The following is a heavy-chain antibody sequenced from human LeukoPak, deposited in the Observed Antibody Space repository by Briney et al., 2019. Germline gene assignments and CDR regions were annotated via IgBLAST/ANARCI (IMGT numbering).Heavy chain of an antibody. Sequence: GGSLRLSCAASGFTFSSYAMHWVRQAPGKGLEWVAVISYDGSNKYYADSVKGRFTISRDNSKNTLYLQMNSLRAEDTAVYYRARKGYGDYEIDYWGQGTLVTVSS. D-gene: IGHD4-17*01. CDR3: ARKGYGDYEIDY. J-gene: IGHJ4*02. CDR1: GFTFSSYA. CDR2: ISYDGSNK. V-gene: IGHV3-30*04.